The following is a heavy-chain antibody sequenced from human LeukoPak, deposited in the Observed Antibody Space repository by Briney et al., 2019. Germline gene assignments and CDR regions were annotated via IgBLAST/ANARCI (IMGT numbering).Heavy chain of an antibody. V-gene: IGHV3-74*01. Sequence: GGSLRLSCAASGFTFSSYWMHWVRQAPGKGLVWVSRINSDGSSTSYADSVKGRFTISRDNAKNTLYLQMNSLRAEDTAVYYCARAHSYGYYFDYWGQGTLVTVSS. CDR2: INSDGSST. CDR1: GFTFSSYW. CDR3: ARAHSYGYYFDY. D-gene: IGHD5-18*01. J-gene: IGHJ4*02.